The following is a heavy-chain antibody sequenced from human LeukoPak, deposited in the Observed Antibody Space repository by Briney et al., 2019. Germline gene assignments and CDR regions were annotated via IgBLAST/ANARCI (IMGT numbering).Heavy chain of an antibody. Sequence: GGSLRLSCAASGFDLSTYEMNWVRQPPGKGRDWIADVTISCHPKNYPCSMKGGFTISRDNARTSLYLQMTTVRVEYTGGYYCARGDPDADLWGQGTLVTVSS. CDR3: ARGDPDADL. CDR2: VTISCHPK. J-gene: IGHJ5*02. V-gene: IGHV3-48*03. CDR1: GFDLSTYE.